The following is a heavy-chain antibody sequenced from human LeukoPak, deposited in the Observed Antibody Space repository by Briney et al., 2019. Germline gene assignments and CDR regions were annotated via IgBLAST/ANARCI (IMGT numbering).Heavy chain of an antibody. CDR3: ARFSRITWGDWGDAFDI. D-gene: IGHD2-21*02. CDR2: IDDGGNT. CDR1: GGSFSDYF. V-gene: IGHV4-34*01. Sequence: PSETLSLTCSVYGGSFSDYFWSWIRPSPGKGLEWIGEIDDGGNTNYNPSLMSRVIVSMEKSKKQFSLVMRSVAAADTAVYYCARFSRITWGDWGDAFDIWGQGTTVIVSS. J-gene: IGHJ3*02.